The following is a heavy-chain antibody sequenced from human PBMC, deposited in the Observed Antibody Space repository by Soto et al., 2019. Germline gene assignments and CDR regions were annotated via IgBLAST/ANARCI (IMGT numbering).Heavy chain of an antibody. Sequence: PGGSLRLSCAASGFTFSSYSMNWVRQAPGKGLEWVSSISSSSSYIYYADSVKGRFTISRDNAKNSLYLQMNSLRAEDTAVYYCARDSSLYYGSGSDDAFDIWGQGTMVTVSS. CDR1: GFTFSSYS. CDR2: ISSSSSYI. D-gene: IGHD3-10*01. CDR3: ARDSSLYYGSGSDDAFDI. J-gene: IGHJ3*02. V-gene: IGHV3-21*01.